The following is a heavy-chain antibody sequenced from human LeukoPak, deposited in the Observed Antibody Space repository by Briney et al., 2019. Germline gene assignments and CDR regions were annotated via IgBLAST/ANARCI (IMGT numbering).Heavy chain of an antibody. CDR1: GFTFSSYG. D-gene: IGHD1-26*01. Sequence: GGSLRLSCAASGFTFSSYGMHWVRQAPGKGLEWVAVIWYDGSNKYYADSVKGRFTISRDNSKNTLYLQMNSLRGDDTAVYYCAKDVGKWESLHFFDYWGQGTLVTVSS. CDR3: AKDVGKWESLHFFDY. J-gene: IGHJ4*02. V-gene: IGHV3-33*06. CDR2: IWYDGSNK.